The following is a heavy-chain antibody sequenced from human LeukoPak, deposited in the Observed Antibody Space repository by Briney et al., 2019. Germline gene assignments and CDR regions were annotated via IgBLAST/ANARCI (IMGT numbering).Heavy chain of an antibody. CDR1: GFTFSTYN. CDR2: ISGSSSYI. J-gene: IGHJ4*02. D-gene: IGHD4-23*01. CDR3: ARSVVSDY. Sequence: PGGSLRLSCAASGFTFSTYNMNWVRQAPGKGLEWVSSISGSSSYIYYADSVKGRFTISRDNAKNSLYLQMNSLRAEDTAVYYCARSVVSDYWGQGILVTVSS. V-gene: IGHV3-21*01.